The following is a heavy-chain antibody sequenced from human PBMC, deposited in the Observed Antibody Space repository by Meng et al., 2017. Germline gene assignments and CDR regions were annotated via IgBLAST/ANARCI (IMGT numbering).Heavy chain of an antibody. J-gene: IGHJ5*02. Sequence: SVKVSCKASGGTFSSYAISWVRQAPGQGLEWMGGIIPIFGTANYAQKFQGRVTITADKSTSTAYMELSSLRSEDTAVYYCARGEQVQQQLVLWFDPWGQGTLVTVSS. CDR2: IIPIFGTA. V-gene: IGHV1-69*06. D-gene: IGHD6-13*01. CDR1: GGTFSSYA. CDR3: ARGEQVQQQLVLWFDP.